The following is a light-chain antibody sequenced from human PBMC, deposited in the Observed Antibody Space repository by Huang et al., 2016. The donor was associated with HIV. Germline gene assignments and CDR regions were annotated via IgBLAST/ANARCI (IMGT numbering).Light chain of an antibody. J-gene: IGKJ4*01. CDR3: QQYYSTPLT. CDR2: WAS. CDR1: QSVLYSSNNKTY. Sequence: DIVMTQSPDSLAVSLGERATINCKSSQSVLYSSNNKTYLAWYQQKPGQPPKLLIYWASTRESGVPDRFSGRGSGTGFTLTISSLQAEDVAVYYCQQYYSTPLTFGGGTKVEIK. V-gene: IGKV4-1*01.